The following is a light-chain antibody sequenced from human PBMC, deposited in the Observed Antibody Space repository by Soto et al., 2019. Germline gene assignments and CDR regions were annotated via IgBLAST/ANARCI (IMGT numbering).Light chain of an antibody. J-gene: IGKJ1*01. Sequence: DIQMTQSPSTLSASVGDRVTITCRASQSIRSWLAWYQQKPGKAPKLLIYKASSLQSGVPSRFSGRGSETEFTLTISSLQPDDFATYFCQQYNTYPWTFGQVTKVEIK. CDR3: QQYNTYPWT. CDR2: KAS. V-gene: IGKV1-5*03. CDR1: QSIRSW.